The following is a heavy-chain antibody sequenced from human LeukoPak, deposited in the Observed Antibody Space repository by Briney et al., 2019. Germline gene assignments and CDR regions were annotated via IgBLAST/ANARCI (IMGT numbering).Heavy chain of an antibody. V-gene: IGHV1-8*02. CDR1: GGTFSSYA. J-gene: IGHJ5*02. Sequence: ASVKVSCKASGGTFSSYAISWVRQATGQGLEWMGWMNPNSGNTGYAQKFQGRVTMTRNTSISTAYMELSSLRSEDTAVYYCARVSGGSCPWGQGTLVTVSS. D-gene: IGHD2-15*01. CDR3: ARVSGGSCP. CDR2: MNPNSGNT.